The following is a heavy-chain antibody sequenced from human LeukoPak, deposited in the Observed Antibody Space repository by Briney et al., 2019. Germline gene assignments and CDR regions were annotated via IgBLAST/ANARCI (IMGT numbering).Heavy chain of an antibody. J-gene: IGHJ5*02. V-gene: IGHV1-8*03. CDR3: ARVGPPPNWFDP. D-gene: IGHD1-14*01. Sequence: ASVKVSCKASGYTFTSYDINWVRQATGQGLEWMGWMNPNSGNTGYAQKFQGRVTITRNTSISTAYMELSSLRSEDTAVYYCARVGPPPNWFDPWGQGTLVTVSP. CDR1: GYTFTSYD. CDR2: MNPNSGNT.